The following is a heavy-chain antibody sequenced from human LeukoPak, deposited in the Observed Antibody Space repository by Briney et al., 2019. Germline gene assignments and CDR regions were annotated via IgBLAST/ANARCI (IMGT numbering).Heavy chain of an antibody. Sequence: GTSLRLSCTASGFNFGIYGMHWVRQAPGKGLEWVAVMWDDGTNEYYVESVKGRFTISRDNSKNTLYLQMNSLRAEDTAVYYCARGSMVRGVRWHWFDPWGQGTLVTVSS. CDR2: MWDDGTNE. D-gene: IGHD3-10*01. V-gene: IGHV3-33*01. CDR3: ARGSMVRGVRWHWFDP. J-gene: IGHJ5*02. CDR1: GFNFGIYG.